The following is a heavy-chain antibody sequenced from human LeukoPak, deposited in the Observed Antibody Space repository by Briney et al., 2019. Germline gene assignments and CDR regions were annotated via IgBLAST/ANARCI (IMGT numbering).Heavy chain of an antibody. V-gene: IGHV3-23*01. Sequence: GGSLRLSCVASGFTFSTYAMTWVRQAPGKGLEWVSEISGSGGSTYHADSVKGRFTISRDNSKNTLYQQMNSLRAEDTAVYYCAKGGHGDYWGQGTLVTVSS. CDR2: ISGSGGST. D-gene: IGHD5-24*01. CDR3: AKGGHGDY. CDR1: GFTFSTYA. J-gene: IGHJ4*02.